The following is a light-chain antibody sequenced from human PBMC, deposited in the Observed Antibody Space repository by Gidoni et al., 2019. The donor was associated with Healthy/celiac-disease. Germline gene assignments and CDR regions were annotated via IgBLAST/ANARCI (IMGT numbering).Light chain of an antibody. CDR1: QSISSY. CDR3: QQSYSTPPET. CDR2: AAS. Sequence: DIQMTQSPSSLSASVGDRVTITCRASQSISSYLNWYQQKPGKAPKLLIYAASSLQSGVPSRFSGSGSGTDFTLTISSLQPEDFATYYCQQSYSTPPETFGQGTMVEIK. V-gene: IGKV1-39*01. J-gene: IGKJ1*01.